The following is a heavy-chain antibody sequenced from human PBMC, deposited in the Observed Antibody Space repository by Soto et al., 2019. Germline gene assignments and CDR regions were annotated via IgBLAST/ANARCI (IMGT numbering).Heavy chain of an antibody. Sequence: GGSLRLSCAASGFTFFAYAMTWVRQAPGKGLEWVSTISGSGGYTYYADSVKGRVTISRDSSKNTLYLEIHSLRAEDTAIYYCAKDSHPPFPRMVVWGQGTTVTVSS. CDR2: ISGSGGYT. V-gene: IGHV3-23*01. J-gene: IGHJ6*02. CDR1: GFTFFAYA. CDR3: AKDSHPPFPRMVV.